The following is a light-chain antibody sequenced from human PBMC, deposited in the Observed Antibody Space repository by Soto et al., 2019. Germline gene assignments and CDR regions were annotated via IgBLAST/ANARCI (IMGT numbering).Light chain of an antibody. CDR3: LHYKDWPRWT. Sequence: EIVLTQSPGTLSLSPGERATLSCRASQSVSSSYLAWYQQKPGQAPRLLIYDASSRATGIPARFSGSGSGTEFTLTIDSLQSEDFAVYYCLHYKDWPRWTFGQGTKVDIK. V-gene: IGKV3D-15*01. J-gene: IGKJ1*01. CDR1: QSVSSSY. CDR2: DAS.